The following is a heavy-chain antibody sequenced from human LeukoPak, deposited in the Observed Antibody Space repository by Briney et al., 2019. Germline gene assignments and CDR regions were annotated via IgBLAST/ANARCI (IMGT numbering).Heavy chain of an antibody. CDR2: IIPIFGTA. V-gene: IGHV1-69*13. CDR1: GGTFSSYA. Sequence: SVKVSCKASGGTFSSYAISWVRQAPGQGLEWMGGIIPIFGTANYAQKFQGRVTITADESTSTAYMELSSLRSEDTAVYYCARGPILIVGVTGYFDYWGQGTLVTVSS. J-gene: IGHJ4*02. D-gene: IGHD1-26*01. CDR3: ARGPILIVGVTGYFDY.